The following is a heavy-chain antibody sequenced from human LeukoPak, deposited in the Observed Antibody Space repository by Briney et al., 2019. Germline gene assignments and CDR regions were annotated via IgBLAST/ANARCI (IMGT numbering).Heavy chain of an antibody. CDR1: GFTFIDYD. J-gene: IGHJ4*02. V-gene: IGHV3-13*01. CDR2: IGIRGDT. CDR3: ARGGIQVSGIDEFDY. D-gene: IGHD6-19*01. Sequence: GGSLRLSCAASGFTFIDYDMHWVRQVIGKGLEWVSAIGIRGDTHYSGSVKGRFTISRENTESSLYLQMNSLRAEDTAVYYCARGGIQVSGIDEFDYWGQGTLVTVS.